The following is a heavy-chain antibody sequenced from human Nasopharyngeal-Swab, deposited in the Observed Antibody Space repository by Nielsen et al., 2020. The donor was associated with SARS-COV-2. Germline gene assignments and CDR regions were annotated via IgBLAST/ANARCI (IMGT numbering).Heavy chain of an antibody. J-gene: IGHJ4*02. CDR2: ISGSGGST. Sequence: GGSLRLSCAASGFTFSSYAMSWVRQAPGKGLEWVSAISGSGGSTYYADSVKGRFTISRDNSKNTLYLQMNSLRAEDTAVYYCAKDPPSYCSGGSCYSDYWGQGTLVTVSS. CDR1: GFTFSSYA. D-gene: IGHD2-15*01. V-gene: IGHV3-23*01. CDR3: AKDPPSYCSGGSCYSDY.